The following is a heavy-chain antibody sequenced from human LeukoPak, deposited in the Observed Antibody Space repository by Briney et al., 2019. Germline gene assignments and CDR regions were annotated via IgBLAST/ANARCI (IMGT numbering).Heavy chain of an antibody. CDR2: IIPIFGTA. CDR3: ARDTRGLRYDILTGYTY. V-gene: IGHV1-69*05. J-gene: IGHJ4*02. CDR1: GGTFSSYA. D-gene: IGHD3-9*01. Sequence: SVKVSCKASGGTFSSYAISWVRQAPGQGLEWMGGIIPIFGTANYAQKFQGRVTITTDESTSTAYMELSSLRSEDTAVYYCARDTRGLRYDILTGYTYWGQGTLVTVSS.